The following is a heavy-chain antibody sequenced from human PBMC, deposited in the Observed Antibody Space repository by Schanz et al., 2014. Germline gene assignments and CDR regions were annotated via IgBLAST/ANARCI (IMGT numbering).Heavy chain of an antibody. D-gene: IGHD6-13*01. Sequence: AQLVESGGGVVQPGRSLRLSCVASGFTFISYAMSWVRQASGKGLEWVSAISGSGASTYYADSVKGRFTISRDNSKNTVNLQMNSLRAEDAAVYYCAKEKEEVAADGSFFDYWGQGTLVTVSS. CDR2: ISGSGAST. J-gene: IGHJ4*02. V-gene: IGHV3-23*04. CDR3: AKEKEEVAADGSFFDY. CDR1: GFTFISYA.